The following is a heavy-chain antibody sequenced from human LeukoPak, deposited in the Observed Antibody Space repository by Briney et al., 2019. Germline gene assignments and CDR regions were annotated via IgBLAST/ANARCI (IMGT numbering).Heavy chain of an antibody. Sequence: ASVKVSCKASGYTLSSYYIHWVRQAPGHGLEWMGIINPSAGSTSYAQSFQGRVTMTRDTSSSTVYMELSSLRFDDTAIYYCARASSSRGGYSRRGEDYFDYWGQGTLVTVSS. CDR1: GYTLSSYY. J-gene: IGHJ4*02. CDR2: INPSAGST. V-gene: IGHV1-46*01. CDR3: ARASSSRGGYSRRGEDYFDY. D-gene: IGHD1-26*01.